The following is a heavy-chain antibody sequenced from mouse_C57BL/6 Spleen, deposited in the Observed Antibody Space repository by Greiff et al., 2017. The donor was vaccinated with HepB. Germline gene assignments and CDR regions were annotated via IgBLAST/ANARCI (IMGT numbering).Heavy chain of an antibody. Sequence: VQLKQSGAELVKPGASVKISCKASGYAFSSYWMNWVKQRPGKGLEWIGQIYPGDGDTNYNGKFKGKATLTADKSSSTAYMQLSSLTSEDSAVYFCARVSNYVYYYAMDYWGQGTSVTVSS. CDR1: GYAFSSYW. V-gene: IGHV1-80*01. CDR2: IYPGDGDT. D-gene: IGHD2-5*01. CDR3: ARVSNYVYYYAMDY. J-gene: IGHJ4*01.